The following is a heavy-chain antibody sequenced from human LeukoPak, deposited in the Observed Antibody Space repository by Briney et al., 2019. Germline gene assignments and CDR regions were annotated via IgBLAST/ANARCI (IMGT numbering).Heavy chain of an antibody. CDR2: ISAGSDYI. D-gene: IGHD1-26*01. Sequence: GGSLRLSCAASGFSFTGYTMTWVRQATGKGLQWISYISAGSDYIFYADSVRGRFTISRDNAKKSVSLQMNSLRADDTAVYYCARWGLGPSFDFWGQGNLVTVAS. J-gene: IGHJ4*02. V-gene: IGHV3-21*05. CDR1: GFSFTGYT. CDR3: ARWGLGPSFDF.